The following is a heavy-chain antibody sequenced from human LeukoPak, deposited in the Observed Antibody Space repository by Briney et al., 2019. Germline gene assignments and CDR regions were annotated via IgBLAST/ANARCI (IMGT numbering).Heavy chain of an antibody. CDR1: GFSFSRFG. CDR2: ISSSSSAI. J-gene: IGHJ4*02. CDR3: AQKGGTDH. Sequence: GGPLRLSCAASGFSFSRFGMNWVRQAPGKGLEWISYISSSSSAIYYADSVKGRFTISRDNAKNSLYLQMSSLRDEDTAVYYCAQKGGTDHWGRGTLVTVSS. V-gene: IGHV3-48*02. D-gene: IGHD2-15*01.